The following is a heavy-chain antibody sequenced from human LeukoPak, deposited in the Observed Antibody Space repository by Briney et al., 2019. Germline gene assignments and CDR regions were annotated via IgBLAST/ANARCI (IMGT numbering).Heavy chain of an antibody. J-gene: IGHJ4*02. Sequence: PGGSLRLSCAASGFTVSSNYMSWVRQAPGKGLEWVSVIYSGGSTYYADSVKGRFTISRDNSKNTLYPQMNSLRAEDTAVYYCAKIRDTAMVIFYVIDYWGQGTLVTVSS. CDR3: AKIRDTAMVIFYVIDY. CDR2: IYSGGST. V-gene: IGHV3-53*01. D-gene: IGHD5-18*01. CDR1: GFTVSSNY.